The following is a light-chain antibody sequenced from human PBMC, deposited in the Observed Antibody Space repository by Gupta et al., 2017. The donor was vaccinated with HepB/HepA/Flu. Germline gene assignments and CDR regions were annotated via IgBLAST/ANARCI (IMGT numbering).Light chain of an antibody. CDR1: QSISSY. Sequence: DIQMTQSPSSLSASVGDRVTITCRASQSISSYLNWYQQKPGKAPKLLIYAASSLQSGVPSRFSGSGSGTDSTLTISSLQPEDFATYYCQQSYSTPRFTFGPGTKVDIK. V-gene: IGKV1-39*01. CDR3: QQSYSTPRFT. J-gene: IGKJ3*01. CDR2: AAS.